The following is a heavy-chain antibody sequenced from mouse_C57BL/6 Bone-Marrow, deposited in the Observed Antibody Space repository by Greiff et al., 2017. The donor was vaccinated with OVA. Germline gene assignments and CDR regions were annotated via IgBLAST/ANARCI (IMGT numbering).Heavy chain of an antibody. CDR3: ARDAWSGDYAMDY. J-gene: IGHJ4*01. V-gene: IGHV7-1*01. Sequence: DVMLVESGGGLVQSGRSLRLSCATSGFTFSDFYMEWVRQAPGKGLEWIAASRNKANDYTTEYSASVKGRFIVSRDTSQSILYLQMNALRAEDTAIYYCARDAWSGDYAMDYWGQGTSVTVSS. CDR1: GFTFSDFY. CDR2: SRNKANDYTT.